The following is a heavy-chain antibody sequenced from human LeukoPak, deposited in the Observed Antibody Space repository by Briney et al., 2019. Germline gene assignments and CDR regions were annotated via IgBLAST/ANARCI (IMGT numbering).Heavy chain of an antibody. V-gene: IGHV1-18*01. CDR1: GYTFSNYG. CDR3: ARQAVAGTFDY. J-gene: IGHJ4*02. Sequence: ASVKVSCKASGYTFSNYGISWVRQAPGQGLEWMAWIAGDRIYAPQFQGRLIISTDPSTSTAYMELRSLRSDDTAVYYCARQAVAGTFDYWGQGTLVTVSS. CDR2: IAGDR. D-gene: IGHD6-19*01.